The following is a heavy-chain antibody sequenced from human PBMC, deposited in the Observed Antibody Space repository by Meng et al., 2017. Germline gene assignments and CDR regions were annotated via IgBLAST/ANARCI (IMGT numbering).Heavy chain of an antibody. CDR1: GFTFSNAW. Sequence: ELRLGDPGGGLVKPGGSLSLSCAASGFTFSNAWMTWVRQAPGKGLEWIGRMKSNVDGGTVDYAAAVKGRFFISRDDSENTFYLQMNSLKTEDTAVYYCSGHVNYWGHGTLVTVSS. V-gene: IGHV3-15*01. CDR2: MKSNVDGGTV. CDR3: SGHVNY. D-gene: IGHD3-16*01. J-gene: IGHJ4*01.